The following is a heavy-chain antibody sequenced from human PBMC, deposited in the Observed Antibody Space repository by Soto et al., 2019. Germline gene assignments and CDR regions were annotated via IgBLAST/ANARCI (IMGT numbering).Heavy chain of an antibody. CDR1: GFTFDDYA. CDR3: AKDQGYSTSYYGYVDL. Sequence: EVQLVESGGGLVQPGRSLRLSCAASGFTFDDYAMHWVRQPPGKGLEWVSGITWNSGIIGYADSVKGRFTISRDNAKNSRYLQMNSLRPEDTALYYCAKDQGYSTSYYGYVDLWGRGTLVTVSS. J-gene: IGHJ2*01. CDR2: ITWNSGII. D-gene: IGHD6-13*01. V-gene: IGHV3-9*01.